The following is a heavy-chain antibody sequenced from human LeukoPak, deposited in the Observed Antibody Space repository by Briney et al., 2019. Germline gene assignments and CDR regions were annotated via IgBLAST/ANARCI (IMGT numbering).Heavy chain of an antibody. CDR2: ISSSGSTI. Sequence: GGSLRLSCAASGFTFSDYYMSWIRQAPGKGLEWVSYISSSGSTIYYADSVKGRFTISRDNAKNSLYLQMNSLRAEDTAVYYCAREYRLWFGELYPDYWGQGTLVTVSS. CDR1: GFTFSDYY. J-gene: IGHJ4*02. D-gene: IGHD3-10*01. CDR3: AREYRLWFGELYPDY. V-gene: IGHV3-11*01.